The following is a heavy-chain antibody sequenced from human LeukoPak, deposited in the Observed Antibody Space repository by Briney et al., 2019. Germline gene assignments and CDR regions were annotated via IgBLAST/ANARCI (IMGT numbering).Heavy chain of an antibody. CDR3: TRGHHGLEY. CDR2: ISPSGSSI. D-gene: IGHD4-17*01. Sequence: GGSLRLSCAVSGLTFRDYYMRWTRQAPGQGPELVSYISPSGSSIFYVDSVKGRFTISRDNAKNSLYLQMYSLRAEDTAVYYCTRGHHGLEYWGQGALVTVSS. J-gene: IGHJ4*02. V-gene: IGHV3-11*01. CDR1: GLTFRDYY.